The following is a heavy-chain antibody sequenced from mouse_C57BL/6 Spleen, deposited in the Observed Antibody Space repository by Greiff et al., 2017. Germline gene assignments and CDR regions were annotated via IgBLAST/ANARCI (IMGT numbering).Heavy chain of an antibody. D-gene: IGHD1-1*01. CDR2: IYPGDGDT. J-gene: IGHJ4*01. V-gene: IGHV1-80*01. CDR3: AREDYGRCYGGAMDY. CDR1: GYAFSSYR. Sequence: QVQLQQSGAELVKPGASVKISCKASGYAFSSYRMNWVKQRPGKGLEWIGQIYPGDGDTNYNGKFKGKATLTADKSSSTAYMQLSSLTSEDSAVYFCAREDYGRCYGGAMDYWGQGTSVTVSS.